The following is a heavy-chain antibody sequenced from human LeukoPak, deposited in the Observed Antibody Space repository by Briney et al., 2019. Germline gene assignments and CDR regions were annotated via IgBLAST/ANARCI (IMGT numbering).Heavy chain of an antibody. CDR2: ISDSGAGT. D-gene: IGHD6-19*01. V-gene: IGHV3-23*01. J-gene: IGHJ4*02. CDR1: GFTFGSYA. Sequence: GGSLRLSCAASGFTFGSYAMSWVRQAPGNGLEWVSTISDSGAGTFYADSMKGRFTISRDNSKNTLYLQMNSLRVEDTAVYYCAKDHGYSSGASDYWGQGTLVTVSS. CDR3: AKDHGYSSGASDY.